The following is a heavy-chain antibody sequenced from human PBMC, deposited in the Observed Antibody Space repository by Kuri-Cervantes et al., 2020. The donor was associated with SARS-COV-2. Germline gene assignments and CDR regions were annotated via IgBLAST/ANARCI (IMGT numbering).Heavy chain of an antibody. CDR1: GFSVSNNY. Sequence: GESLKISCVASGFSVSNNYMSWVRQAPGKGLEWVSVIYSGGNTYYADSVKGRFTISRDNSKNTLYLQMNSLRAEDTAVYYCARASVVGSGYWGYWGQGTLVTVSS. J-gene: IGHJ4*02. CDR2: IYSGGNT. D-gene: IGHD3-22*01. CDR3: ARASVVGSGYWGY. V-gene: IGHV3-66*01.